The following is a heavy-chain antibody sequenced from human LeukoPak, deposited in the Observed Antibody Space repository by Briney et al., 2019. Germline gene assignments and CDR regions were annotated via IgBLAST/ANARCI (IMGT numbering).Heavy chain of an antibody. CDR3: AKDDNYIRFLS. CDR1: GFTFSSHG. CDR2: ITGSGGNR. D-gene: IGHD3-16*01. J-gene: IGHJ5*02. V-gene: IGHV3-23*01. Sequence: PGGSLRLSCAASGFTFSSHGMNWVRQAPGKGLEWVSGITGSGGNRYYADSVKGRFTISRDNSKNTLYLQTNSLRAEDTAVYYCAKDDNYIRFLSWGQGTLVTVSS.